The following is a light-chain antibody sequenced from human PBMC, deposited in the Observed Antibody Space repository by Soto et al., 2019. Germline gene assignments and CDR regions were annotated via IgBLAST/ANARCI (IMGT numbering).Light chain of an antibody. CDR2: DAS. Sequence: EIVLTQSPGTLPLSPGARATLSCRASQSLSSSQLAWYQQKPGQAPRLLIHDASSRATGISDTCTRNGSGTAFTLTITTLEPEDFAVYYCQQYGSSPRTFGLGSKVEI. CDR3: QQYGSSPRT. J-gene: IGKJ1*01. V-gene: IGKV3-20*01. CDR1: QSLSSSQ.